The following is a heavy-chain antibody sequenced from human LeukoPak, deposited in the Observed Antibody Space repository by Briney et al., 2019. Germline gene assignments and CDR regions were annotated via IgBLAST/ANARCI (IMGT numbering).Heavy chain of an antibody. J-gene: IGHJ6*03. V-gene: IGHV4-59*01. CDR3: ARETPQTGAHYMDV. CDR1: GGSISSYY. Sequence: SETLSLTCTASGGSISSYYWSWIRQPPGKGLEWIGYIYYSGSTNYNPSLKSRVTISVHTSKNQFSLKLRSVTAADTAVYYCARETPQTGAHYMDVWGKGTTVTISS. D-gene: IGHD3-10*01. CDR2: IYYSGST.